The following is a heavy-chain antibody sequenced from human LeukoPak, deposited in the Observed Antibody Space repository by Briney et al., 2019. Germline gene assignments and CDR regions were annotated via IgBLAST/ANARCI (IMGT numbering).Heavy chain of an antibody. CDR1: GGSLSSSSYY. D-gene: IGHD1-26*01. Sequence: SETLSLACTVSGGSLSSSSYYWGWIRQPPGKGLEWIGSIYYSGSTYYNPSLKSRVTISVDTSKNQFSLKLSSVTAADTAVYYCARHTSAWDFQHWGQGTLVTVSS. J-gene: IGHJ1*01. V-gene: IGHV4-39*01. CDR2: IYYSGST. CDR3: ARHTSAWDFQH.